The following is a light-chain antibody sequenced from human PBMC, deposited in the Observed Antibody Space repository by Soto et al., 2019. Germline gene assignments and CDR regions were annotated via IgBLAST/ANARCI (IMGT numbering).Light chain of an antibody. Sequence: EIVLTQSPGTLSLSPGERATLSCRASQSISSSYLAWYQQKPGQAPRLLIYGVSNRATGIPDRFSGSGSGTDFTLTISRLEPEDFAVYYCQQYDSAPHTFGGGTKVEIK. CDR3: QQYDSAPHT. J-gene: IGKJ4*01. V-gene: IGKV3-20*01. CDR1: QSISSSY. CDR2: GVS.